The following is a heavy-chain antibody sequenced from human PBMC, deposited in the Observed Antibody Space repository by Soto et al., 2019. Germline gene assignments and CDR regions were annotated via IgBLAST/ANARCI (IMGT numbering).Heavy chain of an antibody. V-gene: IGHV1-46*03. Sequence: QVQLVQSGAEVKKPGASVKVSCKASGYTFTSYYMHWVRQAPGQGLEWMGIINPSGGSTSHAQKFQGRVNMTRDTSTSTVYRELSSLRSEDTAVYYCARVRGWNDQKFDPWGKGTLVTVSS. D-gene: IGHD1-1*01. CDR3: ARVRGWNDQKFDP. J-gene: IGHJ5*02. CDR2: INPSGGST. CDR1: GYTFTSYY.